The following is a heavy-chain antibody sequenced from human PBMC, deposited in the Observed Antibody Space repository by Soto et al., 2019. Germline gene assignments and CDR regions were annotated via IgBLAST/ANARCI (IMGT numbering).Heavy chain of an antibody. CDR3: AKEVSLGSTVDLGY. Sequence: PGGSLRLSCAASGFTFTIFAMSWVRQSPGKGLEWASTISGSGGSTYYADAVKGRFTISRDNSMGTLYLQMKSLRVEDTAIYYCAKEVSLGSTVDLGYWGQGTLVTVS. D-gene: IGHD7-27*01. V-gene: IGHV3-23*01. J-gene: IGHJ4*02. CDR2: ISGSGGST. CDR1: GFTFTIFA.